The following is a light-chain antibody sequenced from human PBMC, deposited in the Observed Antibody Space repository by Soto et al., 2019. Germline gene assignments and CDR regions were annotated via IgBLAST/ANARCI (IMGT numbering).Light chain of an antibody. CDR2: SNN. CDR3: AAWDDSLNGYV. V-gene: IGLV1-44*01. J-gene: IGLJ1*01. CDR1: SSNIESNT. Sequence: QSVLTQPPSASGTPGQRGTISFSGSSSNIESNTVNWYQQFPGTTPKLLIYSNNQRPSGVPDRFSGSKSGTSASLAISGLQSGDEADYYCAAWDDSLNGYVFGTGTKVTVL.